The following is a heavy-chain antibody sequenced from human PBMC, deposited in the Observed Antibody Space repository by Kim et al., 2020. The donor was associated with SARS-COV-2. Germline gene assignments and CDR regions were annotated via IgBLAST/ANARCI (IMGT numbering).Heavy chain of an antibody. J-gene: IGHJ4*02. Sequence: GGSLRLSCAASGFTFSSYSMNWVRQAPGKGLEWVSYISSSSSTIYYADSVKGRFTISRDNAKNSLYLQMNSLRDEDTAVYYCARDHEGLSQVAAAGFDYWGQGTLVTVSS. CDR3: ARDHEGLSQVAAAGFDY. V-gene: IGHV3-48*02. CDR2: ISSSSSTI. D-gene: IGHD6-13*01. CDR1: GFTFSSYS.